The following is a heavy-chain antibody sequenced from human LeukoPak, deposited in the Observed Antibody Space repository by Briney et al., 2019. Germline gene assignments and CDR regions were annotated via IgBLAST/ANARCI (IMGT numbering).Heavy chain of an antibody. Sequence: GGSLRLSCAASGFTFSSYWMSWVRQAPGKGLEWVANIKQDGSEKYYVDSVKGRFTISRDNAKNSLYLQMNGLRAEDTAVYYCARENTYYYDSSGYYYYDAFDIWGQGTMVTVSS. D-gene: IGHD3-22*01. J-gene: IGHJ3*02. V-gene: IGHV3-7*01. CDR2: IKQDGSEK. CDR1: GFTFSSYW. CDR3: ARENTYYYDSSGYYYYDAFDI.